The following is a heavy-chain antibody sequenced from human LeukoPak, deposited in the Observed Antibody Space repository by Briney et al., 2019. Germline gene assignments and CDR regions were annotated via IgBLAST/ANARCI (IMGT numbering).Heavy chain of an antibody. Sequence: PSETLSLTCAVYGGSFSGYYWSWIRQPPGKGLEWIGEINHSGSTNYNPSLKSRVTISVDTSKNQFSLKLSSVTAADTAVYYCARGSYIAVAGTGPSRLGFDPWGQGTLVTVSS. V-gene: IGHV4-34*01. CDR2: INHSGST. CDR1: GGSFSGYY. CDR3: ARGSYIAVAGTGPSRLGFDP. J-gene: IGHJ5*02. D-gene: IGHD6-19*01.